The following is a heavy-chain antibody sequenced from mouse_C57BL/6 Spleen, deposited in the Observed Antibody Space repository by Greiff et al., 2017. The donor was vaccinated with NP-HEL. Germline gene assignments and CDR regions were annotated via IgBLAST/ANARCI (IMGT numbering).Heavy chain of an antibody. Sequence: EVQLQQSGAELVRPGASVKLSCTASGFNIKDYYMHWVKQRPEQGLEWIGRIDPEDGDTEYAPKFQGKATMTADTSSNTAYPQLSSLTSEDTAVYYFTQFITTECPFAYWGQGTLVTVSA. CDR2: IDPEDGDT. D-gene: IGHD1-1*01. CDR3: TQFITTECPFAY. J-gene: IGHJ3*01. V-gene: IGHV14-1*01. CDR1: GFNIKDYY.